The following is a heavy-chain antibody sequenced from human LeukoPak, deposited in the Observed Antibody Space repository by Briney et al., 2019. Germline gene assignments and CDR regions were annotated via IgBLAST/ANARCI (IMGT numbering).Heavy chain of an antibody. Sequence: PGGSLRLSCAASGFTFSSYSMSWIRQPPGKGLEWIGYIYYSGSTNYNPSLKSRVTISVDTSKNQFSLKLNSMTAADTAVYYCARTMGYFDYWGQGTLVTVSS. J-gene: IGHJ4*02. CDR2: IYYSGST. CDR3: ARTMGYFDY. D-gene: IGHD3-3*01. V-gene: IGHV4-59*01. CDR1: GFTFSSYS.